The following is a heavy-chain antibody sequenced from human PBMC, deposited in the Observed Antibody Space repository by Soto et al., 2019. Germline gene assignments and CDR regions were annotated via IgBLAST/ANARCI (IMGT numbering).Heavy chain of an antibody. V-gene: IGHV3-9*01. J-gene: IGHJ4*02. CDR2: ISWNSGSI. Sequence: GGSLRLSCAASGFTFDYYAMNWVRQAPGKGLEWVSGISWNSGSIGYADSVKGRFTISRDNAKNSLYLQMNSLRAEDTALYYCAKDPGPGYCSSTSCYSGFDYWGQGTLVTVSS. CDR3: AKDPGPGYCSSTSCYSGFDY. CDR1: GFTFDYYA. D-gene: IGHD2-2*02.